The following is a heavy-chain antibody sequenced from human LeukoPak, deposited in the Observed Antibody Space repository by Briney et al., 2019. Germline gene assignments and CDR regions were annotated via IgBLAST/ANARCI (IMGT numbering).Heavy chain of an antibody. CDR3: AKYNGPLDYYYYMDV. CDR2: ISGGGSNT. J-gene: IGHJ6*03. D-gene: IGHD1-14*01. Sequence: PGGSLRLSCAASGFTFSSYAMSWVRQAPGKGLECVSAISGGGSNTYYADSVKGRFTISRDNSKNTLYLQMNSLRAADTAVYYCAKYNGPLDYYYYMDVWGKGTTVTVSS. CDR1: GFTFSSYA. V-gene: IGHV3-23*01.